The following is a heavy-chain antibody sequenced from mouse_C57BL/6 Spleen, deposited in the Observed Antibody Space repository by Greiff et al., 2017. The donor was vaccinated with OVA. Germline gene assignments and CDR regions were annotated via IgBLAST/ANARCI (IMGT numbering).Heavy chain of an antibody. CDR3: ARGDYYGSSLYYFDY. CDR2: IHPNSGST. D-gene: IGHD1-1*01. V-gene: IGHV1-64*01. J-gene: IGHJ2*01. CDR1: GYTFTSYW. Sequence: VQLQQPGAELVKPGASVKLSCKASGYTFTSYWMHWVKQRPGQGLEWIGMIHPNSGSTNYNEKFKSKATLTVDKSSSTAYMQLSSLTSEDSAVYYCARGDYYGSSLYYFDYWGQGTTLTVSS.